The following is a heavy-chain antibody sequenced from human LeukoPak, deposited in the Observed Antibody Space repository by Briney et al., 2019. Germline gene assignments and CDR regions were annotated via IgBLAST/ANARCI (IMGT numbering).Heavy chain of an antibody. CDR1: GDSITRNTDY. V-gene: IGHV4-39*01. J-gene: IGHJ4*02. CDR3: GRLNTDWGFLFDS. D-gene: IGHD7-27*01. Sequence: SETLSLICIVSGDSITRNTDYWGWVRQPPGKGLEWIGTIYYSGSIYYNQSLRGRVALSVDTSKNQFSLKLTSVTAADTAVYYCGRLNTDWGFLFDSWGQGTLVTVSS. CDR2: IYYSGSI.